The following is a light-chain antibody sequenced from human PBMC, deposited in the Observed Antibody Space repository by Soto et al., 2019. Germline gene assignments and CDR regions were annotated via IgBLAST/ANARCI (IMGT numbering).Light chain of an antibody. CDR3: HKRTTWPPGMYT. CDR1: KSVNNY. CDR2: DAS. Sequence: EIVLTQSPATLSLSPGERATLSCRASKSVNNYLARYKQKPGQAPRLLIYDASNRATGIPARFSGSGSGTDFTLTISSLEPEDFAVSYCHKRTTWPPGMYTFGQGTKLEIK. V-gene: IGKV3-11*01. J-gene: IGKJ2*01.